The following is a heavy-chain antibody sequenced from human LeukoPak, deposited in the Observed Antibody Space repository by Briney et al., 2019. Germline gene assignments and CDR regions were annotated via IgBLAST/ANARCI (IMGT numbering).Heavy chain of an antibody. CDR3: ARDLDYGGRSNFDH. D-gene: IGHD4-23*01. CDR1: GFTFSTYW. Sequence: GGSLILACAASGFTFSTYWMHWVRQAPGKGLVWASRIKSDGSSIMYADSVRGRFTISRDNAKNTLYLQMNSLRAEDTAVYYCARDLDYGGRSNFDHWGQGTLVTVSS. J-gene: IGHJ4*02. V-gene: IGHV3-74*03. CDR2: IKSDGSSI.